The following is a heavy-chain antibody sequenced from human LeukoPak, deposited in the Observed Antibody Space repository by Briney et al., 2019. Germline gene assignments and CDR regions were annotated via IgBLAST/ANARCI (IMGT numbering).Heavy chain of an antibody. CDR3: ARDSSGWYRAFDI. V-gene: IGHV3-30-3*01. CDR1: GFTFSSYA. Sequence: GGSLRLSCAASGFTFSSYAMHWVRQAPGKGLEWVAVISYDGSNKYYADSVKGRFTISRDNSKNTLYLQMNSLRAEDTAVYYCARDSSGWYRAFDIWGQGTMVTVSS. D-gene: IGHD6-19*01. J-gene: IGHJ3*02. CDR2: ISYDGSNK.